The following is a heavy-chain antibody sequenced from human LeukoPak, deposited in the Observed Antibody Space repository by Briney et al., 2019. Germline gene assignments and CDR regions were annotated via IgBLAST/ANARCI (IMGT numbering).Heavy chain of an antibody. D-gene: IGHD2-15*01. V-gene: IGHV4-39*01. CDR3: VRVGRVAVGYNWFDP. Sequence: PSETLSLTCNVSGGSFSSSSYYWGWLHQPPGKGLEWIVSIYYSGSTYSNPSLKSRVTISVDTSKNQFSLELRSVTAADTAVYYCVRVGRVAVGYNWFDPWGQGTLVTVSS. J-gene: IGHJ5*02. CDR2: IYYSGST. CDR1: GGSFSSSSYY.